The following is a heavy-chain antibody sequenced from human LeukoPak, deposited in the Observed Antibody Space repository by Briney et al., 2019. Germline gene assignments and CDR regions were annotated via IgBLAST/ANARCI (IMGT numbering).Heavy chain of an antibody. D-gene: IGHD3-22*01. V-gene: IGHV1-69*13. CDR3: ARVLLDYDSSGYYYWFDP. J-gene: IGHJ5*02. CDR2: IIPIFGTA. CDR1: GGTFSSYA. Sequence: SVKVSCKASGGTFSSYAISWVRQAPGQGLEWMGGIIPIFGTANYAQKFQGRVTITADESTSTAYMELSSLRSEDTAVYYCARVLLDYDSSGYYYWFDPWGQGTLVTVSS.